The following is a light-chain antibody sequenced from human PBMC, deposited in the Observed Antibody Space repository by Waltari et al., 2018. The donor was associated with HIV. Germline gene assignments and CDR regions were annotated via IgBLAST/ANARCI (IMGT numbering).Light chain of an antibody. CDR1: QTVSSN. V-gene: IGKV3-15*01. Sequence: EIVMPQSPATLSVSPGERGTLSCRASQTVSSNLAWYQQKPGQAPRLLIYGASTRATGVPARFSGSGSGTEFTLTISSLQSEDFAVYYCQEYNNWPRGTFGQGTKVEIK. J-gene: IGKJ1*01. CDR3: QEYNNWPRGT. CDR2: GAS.